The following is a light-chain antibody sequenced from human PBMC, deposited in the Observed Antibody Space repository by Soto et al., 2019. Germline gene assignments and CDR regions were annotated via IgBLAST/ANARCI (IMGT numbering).Light chain of an antibody. CDR3: QHYGSSPWT. V-gene: IGKV3-20*01. Sequence: EIVLTQSPGTLSLSPGERATLSCRASQSVGSSYLAWYQQRPGQAPRLLIYGASSRATGIPDRFSGSGSGTDFTLTISRLEPEDFAAYYCQHYGSSPWTFDQGTKVEIK. CDR2: GAS. CDR1: QSVGSSY. J-gene: IGKJ1*01.